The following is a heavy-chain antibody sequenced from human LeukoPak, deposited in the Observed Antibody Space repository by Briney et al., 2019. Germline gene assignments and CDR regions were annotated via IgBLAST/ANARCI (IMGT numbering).Heavy chain of an antibody. CDR2: IYYSGST. CDR1: GGSVSSGSYY. CDR3: ARRTGYIGFDY. D-gene: IGHD6-13*01. J-gene: IGHJ4*02. Sequence: SETLSLTCTVSGGSVSSGSYYWSWIRQPPGKGLEWIGYIYYSGSTNYNPSLKSRVTISVDTSKNQFSLKLSSVTAADTAVYYCARRTGYIGFDYWGQGTLVTVSS. V-gene: IGHV4-61*01.